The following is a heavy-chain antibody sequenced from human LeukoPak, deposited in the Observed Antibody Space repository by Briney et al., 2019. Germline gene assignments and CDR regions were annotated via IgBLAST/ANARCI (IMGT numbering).Heavy chain of an antibody. V-gene: IGHV4-4*08. CDR1: GGSISSYY. CDR3: ARLPFHDSSGY. Sequence: PSETLSLTCTVSGGSISSYYWSWIRQPPGKGLEWIGRIYTSGSTNYNPSLKSRVSLSVDTSKNQFSLKLTSVTVADTAVYYYARLPFHDSSGYWGQGTLVSVSS. CDR2: IYTSGST. J-gene: IGHJ4*02. D-gene: IGHD3-22*01.